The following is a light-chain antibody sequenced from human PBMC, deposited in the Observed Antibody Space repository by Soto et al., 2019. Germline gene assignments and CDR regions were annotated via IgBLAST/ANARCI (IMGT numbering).Light chain of an antibody. CDR2: GAS. V-gene: IGKV3-20*01. CDR1: QSVSSNF. Sequence: EMVLKQSPDTLSLSPGERATLSCRASQSVSSNFLALYQKKPDHPNSLVIYGASNRATGTPDRFSGSWSGSDFTMSISCLEAEDFAVYYCYVFGSSRGITLAQGTRLEV. CDR3: YVFGSSRGIT. J-gene: IGKJ5*01.